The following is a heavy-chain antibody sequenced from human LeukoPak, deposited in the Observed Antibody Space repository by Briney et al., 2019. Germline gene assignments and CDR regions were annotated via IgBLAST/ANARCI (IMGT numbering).Heavy chain of an antibody. J-gene: IGHJ4*02. CDR3: ARGGHYDYVWGSYRYQGQFDY. CDR2: ISYDGSNK. Sequence: GGSLRLSCAASGFTFNSYAMHWVRQAPGKGLEWVAVISYDGSNKYYADSVKGRFTISRDNSKNTLYLQMNSLRAEDTAVYYCARGGHYDYVWGSYRYQGQFDYWGQGTLVTVSS. D-gene: IGHD3-16*02. V-gene: IGHV3-30-3*01. CDR1: GFTFNSYA.